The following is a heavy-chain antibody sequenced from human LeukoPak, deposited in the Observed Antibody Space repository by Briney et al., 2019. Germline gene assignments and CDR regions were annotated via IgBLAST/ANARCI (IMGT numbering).Heavy chain of an antibody. Sequence: SETLSLTCAVYGGSFSGYYWRWIRQPPGKGLEWIGEISHSGSTNYNPSLKSRVSISVDTSKNQFSLKLSSVTAEDTAVYYCARDLIVSLVDKTYYYYYGMDVWGQGTTVTVSS. CDR3: ARDLIVSLVDKTYYYYYGMDV. CDR1: GGSFSGYY. D-gene: IGHD2-15*01. CDR2: ISHSGST. V-gene: IGHV4-34*01. J-gene: IGHJ6*02.